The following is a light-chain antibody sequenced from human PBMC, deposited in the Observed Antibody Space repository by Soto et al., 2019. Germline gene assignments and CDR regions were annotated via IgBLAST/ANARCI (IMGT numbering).Light chain of an antibody. CDR3: LQNYNYPRT. CDR2: AAS. Sequence: AIQMTQSPSSLSASVGDRVTITCRASQGIRNDLGWYQQKPGKAPKLLIYAASSLQSGVPSRFSGSGTGKDFTLTISSLQAEDFATYYCLQNYNYPRTFGQGTKVEIK. J-gene: IGKJ1*01. V-gene: IGKV1-6*01. CDR1: QGIRND.